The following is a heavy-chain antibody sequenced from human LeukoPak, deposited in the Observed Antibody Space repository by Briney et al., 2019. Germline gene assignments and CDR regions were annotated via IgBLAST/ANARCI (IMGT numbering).Heavy chain of an antibody. CDR2: ISNSSSYI. CDR3: AKFFDG. D-gene: IGHD5-24*01. CDR1: GFIFSDYT. V-gene: IGHV3-21*01. Sequence: GGSLRLSCAASGFIFSDYTMNWVRQAPGKGLEWVSSISNSSSYIYYADSVRGRFTISRDNAKNSLYLQMNSLTAEDTAVYYCAKFFDGWSQGTLVTVSS. J-gene: IGHJ4*02.